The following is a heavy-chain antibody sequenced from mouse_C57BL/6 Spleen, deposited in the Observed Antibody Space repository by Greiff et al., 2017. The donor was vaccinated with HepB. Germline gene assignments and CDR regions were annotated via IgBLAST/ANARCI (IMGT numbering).Heavy chain of an antibody. CDR2: ISDGGGST. CDR1: GFTFSDYY. D-gene: IGHD1-1*01. Sequence: EVMLVESGGGLVQPGGSLKLSCAASGFTFSDYYMYWVRQTPEKRLEWVAYISDGGGSTYYPDTVKGRFTISRDNAKNTLYLQMSRLKSEDTAMYYCARDPSTGFAYWGQGTLVTVSA. V-gene: IGHV5-12*01. J-gene: IGHJ3*01. CDR3: ARDPSTGFAY.